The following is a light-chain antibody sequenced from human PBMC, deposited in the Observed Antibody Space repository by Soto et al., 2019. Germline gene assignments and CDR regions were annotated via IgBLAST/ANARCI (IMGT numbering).Light chain of an antibody. CDR1: QSVSSSY. Sequence: EIVLTQSPGTLSLSPGERATLSCRASQSVSSSYLAWYQQKPGQATRLLIYGASSRATGIPDRFSGSGSGTDFTLTISSLEPEDFAVYYCQQYGSSPGTFGRGTKVEIK. CDR3: QQYGSSPGT. J-gene: IGKJ1*01. V-gene: IGKV3-20*01. CDR2: GAS.